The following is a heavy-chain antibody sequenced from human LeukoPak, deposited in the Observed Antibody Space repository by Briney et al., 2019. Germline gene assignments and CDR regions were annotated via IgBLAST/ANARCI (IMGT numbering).Heavy chain of an antibody. D-gene: IGHD2-2*01. CDR2: ISYDGSNK. Sequence: PGGSLRLSCAASGFTFSSYGMHWVRQAPGKGLEWVAVISYDGSNKYYAGSVKGRFTISRDNSKNTLYLRMNSLRAEDTAVYYCAKPMRWVYYFDYWGQGTLVTVSS. V-gene: IGHV3-30*18. CDR3: AKPMRWVYYFDY. CDR1: GFTFSSYG. J-gene: IGHJ4*02.